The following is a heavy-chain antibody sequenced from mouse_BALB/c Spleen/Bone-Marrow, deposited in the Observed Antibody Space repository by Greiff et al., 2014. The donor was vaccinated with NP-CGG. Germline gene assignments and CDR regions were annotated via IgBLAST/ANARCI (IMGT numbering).Heavy chain of an antibody. CDR3: AKHEDGYYDAMDY. Sequence: EVQLVEPGGGLVKPGGSLKLSCAASGFAFSSYDMSWVRQTPEKRLEWVAYISSGGGSTYYPDTVKGRFTISRDNAKNTLYLQMSSLKSEDTAMYYCAKHEDGYYDAMDYWGQGTSVTVSS. CDR1: GFAFSSYD. D-gene: IGHD2-3*01. V-gene: IGHV5-12-1*01. J-gene: IGHJ4*01. CDR2: ISSGGGST.